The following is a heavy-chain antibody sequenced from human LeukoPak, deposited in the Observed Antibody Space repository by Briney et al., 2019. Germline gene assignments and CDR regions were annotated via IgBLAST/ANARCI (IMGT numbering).Heavy chain of an antibody. Sequence: GQSLKISCTGSGYSSTSYLIGWVRQMPGKGLEWMGIISPGDSDNRYSTSFQGQATMSVAKSITTAYLQWNSLKASDTAIYYCARERDIVGATRSDAFDIWGQGTMVTVSS. CDR3: ARERDIVGATRSDAFDI. V-gene: IGHV5-51*03. J-gene: IGHJ3*02. CDR1: GYSSTSYL. D-gene: IGHD1-26*01. CDR2: ISPGDSDN.